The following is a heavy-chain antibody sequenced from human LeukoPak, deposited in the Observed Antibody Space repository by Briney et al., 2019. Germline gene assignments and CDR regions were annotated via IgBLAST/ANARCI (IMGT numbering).Heavy chain of an antibody. Sequence: GGSLRLSCAASGFTFDDYGMSWVRQAPGKGLEWVSGINWNGGSTGYADSVKGRFTISRDNAKNSLYLQMNSLRAEDTAVYYCARYYRSYWFDPWGQGTLVTVSS. D-gene: IGHD1-26*01. CDR3: ARYYRSYWFDP. J-gene: IGHJ5*02. CDR1: GFTFDDYG. V-gene: IGHV3-20*04. CDR2: INWNGGST.